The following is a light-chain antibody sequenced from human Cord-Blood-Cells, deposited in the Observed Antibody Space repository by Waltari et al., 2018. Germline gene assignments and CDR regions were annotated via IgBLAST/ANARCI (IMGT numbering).Light chain of an antibody. CDR3: SSYTSSSSWV. CDR2: DVS. J-gene: IGLJ3*02. V-gene: IGLV2-14*01. CDR1: SSDLGGYNY. Sequence: QSALTQPASVSGSPGPSITIPCTGTSSDLGGYNYVPWYQQHPGNAPKLMIYDVSKRPSGVSNRFSGSKSGNTASLTISGLQAEDEADYYCSSYTSSSSWVFGGGTKLTVL.